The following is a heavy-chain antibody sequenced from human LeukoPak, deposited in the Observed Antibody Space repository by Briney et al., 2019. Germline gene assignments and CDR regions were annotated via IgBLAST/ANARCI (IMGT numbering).Heavy chain of an antibody. CDR1: GFTFSSYA. Sequence: GGSLRLSCAASGFTFSSYATSWVRQAPGKGLEWVSAIGGGGNGFTTYYGEFMKGRFTISRDNSKNTLYLQMNSLRAEDTAVYYCARDLVRFGGWYDHWGQGTLVTVSS. CDR3: ARDLVRFGGWYDH. CDR2: IGGGGNGFTT. V-gene: IGHV3-23*01. D-gene: IGHD2-15*01. J-gene: IGHJ5*02.